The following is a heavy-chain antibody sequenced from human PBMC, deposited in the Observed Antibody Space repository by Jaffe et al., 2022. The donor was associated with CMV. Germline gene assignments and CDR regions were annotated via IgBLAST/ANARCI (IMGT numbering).Heavy chain of an antibody. CDR1: GFTFSSYW. Sequence: EVQLVESGGGLVQPGGSLRLSCAASGFTFSSYWMSWVRQAPGKGLEWVANIKQDGSEKYYVDSVKGRFTISRDNAKNSLYLQMNSLRAEDTAVYYCAREIAAAGAPFDYWGQGTLVTVSS. J-gene: IGHJ4*02. V-gene: IGHV3-7*01. CDR3: AREIAAAGAPFDY. CDR2: IKQDGSEK. D-gene: IGHD6-13*01.